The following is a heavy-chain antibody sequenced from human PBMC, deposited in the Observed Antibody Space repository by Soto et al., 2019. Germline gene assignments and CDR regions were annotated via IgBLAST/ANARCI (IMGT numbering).Heavy chain of an antibody. CDR3: ARHSGSYYFFDY. D-gene: IGHD1-26*01. CDR1: RYTFTSYP. CDR2: ISAYNGNS. V-gene: IGHV1-18*01. Sequence: QVPLVQSGAEVKKPGASVKVSCETSRYTFTSYPISWVRQAPGQGLEWLGWISAYNGNSYYAQKVRGRVTMTTDTSTSTASMELRSLRSDDTAVYFCARHSGSYYFFDYWGQGTLVTVSS. J-gene: IGHJ4*02.